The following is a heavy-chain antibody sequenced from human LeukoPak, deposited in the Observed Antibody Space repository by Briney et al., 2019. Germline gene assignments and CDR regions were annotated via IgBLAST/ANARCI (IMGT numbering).Heavy chain of an antibody. D-gene: IGHD3-16*01. V-gene: IGHV1-24*01. J-gene: IGHJ5*02. Sequence: ASVKVSCKVSGYTLTELSMHWVRQAPGKGLEWMGGFDPEDGETIYAQKFQGRVTMGEDTSTDTAYMELSSLRSEDTAVYYCATQTPGGSNWFDPWGQGTLVTVSS. CDR2: FDPEDGET. CDR3: ATQTPGGSNWFDP. CDR1: GYTLTELS.